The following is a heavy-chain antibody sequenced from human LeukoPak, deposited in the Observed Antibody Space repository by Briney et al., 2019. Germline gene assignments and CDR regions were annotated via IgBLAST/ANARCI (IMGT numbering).Heavy chain of an antibody. Sequence: SGPTLVKPTQTLTLTCTFSGFSLSTGGVGVGWIRQPPGKALEWLALIYWNDDKRYSPSLKSRLTITKDTSKNQVVLTMTNMDPVDTATYYCAHATYYYDSSGYYYRDFDYWGQGTLVTVSS. CDR1: GFSLSTGGVG. J-gene: IGHJ4*02. CDR3: AHATYYYDSSGYYYRDFDY. D-gene: IGHD3-22*01. CDR2: IYWNDDK. V-gene: IGHV2-5*01.